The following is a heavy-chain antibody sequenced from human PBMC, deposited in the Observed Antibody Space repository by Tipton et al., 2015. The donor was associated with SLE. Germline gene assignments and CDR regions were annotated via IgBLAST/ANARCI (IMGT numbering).Heavy chain of an antibody. CDR1: GGSFRGYY. J-gene: IGHJ3*02. D-gene: IGHD3-10*01. V-gene: IGHV4-34*01. CDR2: IYYSGST. Sequence: TLSLTCAVYGGSFRGYYWGWIRQPPGKGLEWIGTIYYSGSTYYNPSLKSRVTISVDTSKNQFSLKLSSVTAADTAVYYCARRIGEAFEIWGQGTMVSVSS. CDR3: ARRIGEAFEI.